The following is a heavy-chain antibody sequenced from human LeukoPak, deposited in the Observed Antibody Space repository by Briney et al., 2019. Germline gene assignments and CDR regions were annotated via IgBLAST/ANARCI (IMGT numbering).Heavy chain of an antibody. CDR2: IYYSGST. CDR3: ARFSGHDYRDYVP. Sequence: PSETLSLTCTVYGGSISSSSYYWGWIRQPPGKGLEWIGSIYYSGSTYYNPSLKSRVTISVDTSKNQFSLKLSSVTAADTAVYYCARFSGHDYRDYVPWGQGTLVTVSS. V-gene: IGHV4-39*07. J-gene: IGHJ5*02. D-gene: IGHD4-17*01. CDR1: GGSISSSSYY.